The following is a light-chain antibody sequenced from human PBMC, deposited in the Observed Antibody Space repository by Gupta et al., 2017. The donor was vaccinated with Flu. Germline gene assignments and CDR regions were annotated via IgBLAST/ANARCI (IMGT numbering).Light chain of an antibody. CDR1: QSVSSN. Sequence: EIGIPQSPATLSVSPGERATLSCRASQSVSSNLAWYQQKPGQAPRLLIYGASTRATGIPARLSGSGSGREFTITISSMQSADVAVYYCQKYNNWAAWTFGQGTKVEIK. CDR2: GAS. V-gene: IGKV3-15*01. CDR3: QKYNNWAAWT. J-gene: IGKJ1*01.